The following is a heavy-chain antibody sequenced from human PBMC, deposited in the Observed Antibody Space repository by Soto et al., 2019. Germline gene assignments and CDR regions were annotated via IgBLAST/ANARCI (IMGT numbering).Heavy chain of an antibody. J-gene: IGHJ5*02. CDR2: MFHSGAT. D-gene: IGHD2-15*01. Sequence: PSETLSLTCTVSGGSISDISYCWGWIRQPPGKGLQWIGCMFHSGATYYNPSLKNRVTLSVDTSNNEFSLKLVSVTAPDTAVYYCARHKSGSDWLDPWGQGTLVTVSS. V-gene: IGHV4-39*01. CDR1: GGSISDISYC. CDR3: ARHKSGSDWLDP.